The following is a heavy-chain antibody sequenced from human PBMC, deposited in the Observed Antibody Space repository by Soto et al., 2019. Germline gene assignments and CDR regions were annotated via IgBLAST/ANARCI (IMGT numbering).Heavy chain of an antibody. CDR2: INHLETT. J-gene: IGHJ4*02. CDR3: ARGGGSDSFDY. Sequence: PSETLSLTCTVSVASRTFGGYSWSWVRQTPGKGLEWIGYINHLETTFYNPSFESRLTLSIDRAKNQFSLKLHSMSAADRAVYFCARGGGSDSFDYWGQGILVTVSS. V-gene: IGHV4-30-2*01. CDR1: VASRTFGGYS. D-gene: IGHD1-26*01.